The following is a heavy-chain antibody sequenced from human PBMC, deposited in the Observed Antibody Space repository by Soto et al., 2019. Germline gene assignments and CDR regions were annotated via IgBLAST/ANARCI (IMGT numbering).Heavy chain of an antibody. D-gene: IGHD2-15*01. CDR2: ISSSSGFI. CDR1: GFTFSTYS. J-gene: IGHJ5*02. V-gene: IGHV3-21*04. Sequence: GGSLRLSCAASGFTFSTYSMNWVRQAPGKGLEWVSSISSSSGFIYYADSVKGRFTISRDNSKNTLYLQMNSLRAEDTAVYYCAKGPRSVVIRNWFDPWGQAMLVTVAS. CDR3: AKGPRSVVIRNWFDP.